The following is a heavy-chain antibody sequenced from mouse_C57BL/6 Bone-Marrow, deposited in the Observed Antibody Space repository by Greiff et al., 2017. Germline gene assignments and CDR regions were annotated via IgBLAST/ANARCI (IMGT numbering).Heavy chain of an antibody. CDR3: ATKALITTIVAPDY. D-gene: IGHD1-1*01. Sequence: EVQLQQSGAELVRPGASVKLSCTASGFNIKDDYMHWVKQRPEQGLEWIGWIDPENGDTEYASKFQGKGTITADTSSNTAYLQLSSLTSEDTAVYYCATKALITTIVAPDYWGQGTTLTVSA. CDR2: IDPENGDT. V-gene: IGHV14-4*01. CDR1: GFNIKDDY. J-gene: IGHJ2*01.